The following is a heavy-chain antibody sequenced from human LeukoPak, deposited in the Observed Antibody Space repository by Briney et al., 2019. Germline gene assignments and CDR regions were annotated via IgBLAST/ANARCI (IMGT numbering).Heavy chain of an antibody. CDR3: ARAPRGSYRPQHFDY. J-gene: IGHJ4*02. D-gene: IGHD1-26*01. Sequence: SETLSLTCTVSGGSISSYYWSWIRQPPGKGLEWIGYIYYSGSTNYNPSLKSRVTISVDTSKNQFSLKLSSVTAADTAVYYCARAPRGSYRPQHFDYWGQGTLVTVSS. V-gene: IGHV4-59*01. CDR1: GGSISSYY. CDR2: IYYSGST.